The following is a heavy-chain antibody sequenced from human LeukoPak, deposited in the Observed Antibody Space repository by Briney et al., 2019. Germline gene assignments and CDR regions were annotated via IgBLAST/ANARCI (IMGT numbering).Heavy chain of an antibody. CDR2: ISGGGGST. J-gene: IGHJ4*02. CDR1: GFTFSTYA. D-gene: IGHD4-11*01. V-gene: IGHV3-23*01. CDR3: AKRPTVTGY. Sequence: GSLRLSCAASGFTFSTYATSWVRQAPGKGLEWVSVISGGGGSTYYADSVKGRFTISRDNSKNTLYLQMNNLRAEDTAVYYCAKRPTVTGYWGQGTLVTVSS.